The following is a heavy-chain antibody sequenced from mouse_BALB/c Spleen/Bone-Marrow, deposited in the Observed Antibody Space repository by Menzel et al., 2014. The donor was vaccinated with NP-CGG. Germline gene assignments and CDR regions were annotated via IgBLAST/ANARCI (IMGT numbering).Heavy chain of an antibody. CDR3: ARRYYYGRFAY. J-gene: IGHJ3*01. V-gene: IGHV4-1*02. Sequence: EVQGVESGGGLVQPGGSLKLSCAASGFDFSRYWMSWVRQAPGKGLEWIGEINPDSSTINYTPSLKDKFIISRDNDKNTMYLKMSKVRSEDTAVYYCARRYYYGRFAYWGQGTLVTVSA. CDR1: GFDFSRYW. D-gene: IGHD1-1*01. CDR2: INPDSSTI.